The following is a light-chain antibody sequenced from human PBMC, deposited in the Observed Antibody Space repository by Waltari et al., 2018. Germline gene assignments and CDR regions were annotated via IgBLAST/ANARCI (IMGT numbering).Light chain of an antibody. CDR2: AAS. Sequence: DIQMTQSPSSVSASVGDRVTITCRASQDISSWLAWYQQQPGKAPKLLIYAASSLQSGVPSRFSGSGSGTDFTLTISSLQPEDFVTYYCQQANSFPLLTFGGGTKVELK. J-gene: IGKJ4*01. V-gene: IGKV1-12*01. CDR1: QDISSW. CDR3: QQANSFPLLT.